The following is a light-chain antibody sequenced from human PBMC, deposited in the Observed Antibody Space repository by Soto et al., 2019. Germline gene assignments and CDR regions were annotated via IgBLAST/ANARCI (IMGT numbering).Light chain of an antibody. CDR1: QSVSSSY. CDR3: QQYGSPLGLT. CDR2: GAS. V-gene: IGKV3-20*01. Sequence: EIVLTQSPGTLSLSPGERATLSCRASQSVSSSYLAWYQQKPGQAPRLLIYGASSRATGIPDRFSGSGSGTDFPLTISRLEPEDFAVYYCQQYGSPLGLTFGGGTKVEIK. J-gene: IGKJ4*01.